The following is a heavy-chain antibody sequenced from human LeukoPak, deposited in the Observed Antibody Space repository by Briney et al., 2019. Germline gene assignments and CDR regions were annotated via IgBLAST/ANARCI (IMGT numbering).Heavy chain of an antibody. V-gene: IGHV1-18*01. J-gene: IGHJ6*02. Sequence: ASVKVSCKASGYTFTSYGISWVRQAPGQGLEWMGCISAYNGNTNYAQKLQGRVTMTTDTSTSTAYMELRSLRSDDTAVYYCARNYYGSGSDPTDYGMDVWGQGTTVTVSS. CDR3: ARNYYGSGSDPTDYGMDV. D-gene: IGHD3-10*01. CDR2: ISAYNGNT. CDR1: GYTFTSYG.